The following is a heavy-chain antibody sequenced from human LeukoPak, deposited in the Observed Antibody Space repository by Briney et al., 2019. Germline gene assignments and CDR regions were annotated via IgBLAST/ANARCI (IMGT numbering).Heavy chain of an antibody. D-gene: IGHD3-10*02. CDR3: AELGITMIGGV. V-gene: IGHV3-48*03. Sequence: PGGSLRLSCAGSGFTFSSYEMNWVRQAPGKGLEWVSYISSSGSTIYYADSVKGRFTISRDNAKNSLYLQMNGLRAEDTAVYYCAELGITMIGGVWGKGTTVTISS. CDR2: ISSSGSTI. CDR1: GFTFSSYE. J-gene: IGHJ6*04.